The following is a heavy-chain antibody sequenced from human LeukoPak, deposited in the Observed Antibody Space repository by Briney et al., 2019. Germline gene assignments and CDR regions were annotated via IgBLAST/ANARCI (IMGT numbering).Heavy chain of an antibody. V-gene: IGHV4-4*07. CDR2: IYTSGST. CDR3: ARTVRYYYGSGSYFSFPGYYYYYMDV. J-gene: IGHJ6*03. CDR1: GGSISSYY. D-gene: IGHD3-10*01. Sequence: SETLSLTCTVSGGSISSYYWSWIRQPAGKGLEWIGRIYTSGSTNYNPSLKSRVTMSVDTSKNQFSLKLSSVTAADTAVYYCARTVRYYYGSGSYFSFPGYYYYYMDVWGKGTTVTISS.